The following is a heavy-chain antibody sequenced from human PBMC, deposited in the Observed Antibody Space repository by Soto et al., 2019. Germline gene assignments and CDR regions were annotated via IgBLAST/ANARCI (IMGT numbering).Heavy chain of an antibody. J-gene: IGHJ2*01. CDR1: GFTFRDYG. Sequence: QVQLVESGGGVVQPGRSLRLSCAASGFTFRDYGMHWVRQAPGKGLEWVAMIWYDGSKEYYADSVKGRFTISRDNSKNAVYLEMNSLRAEDTATYYCARDGSGPQVRYFDLWGRGTLVTVSS. CDR2: IWYDGSKE. V-gene: IGHV3-33*01. CDR3: ARDGSGPQVRYFDL. D-gene: IGHD3-3*01.